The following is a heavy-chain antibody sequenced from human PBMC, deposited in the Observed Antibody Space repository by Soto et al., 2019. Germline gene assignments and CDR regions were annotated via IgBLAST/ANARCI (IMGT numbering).Heavy chain of an antibody. V-gene: IGHV3-49*03. CDR3: TSTSSGEAYSSGWYGDAKLSKHLDY. J-gene: IGHJ4*02. D-gene: IGHD6-19*01. CDR1: GFTFGDYA. CDR2: IRSKAYGGTT. Sequence: GGSLRLSCTASGFTFGDYAMSWFRQAPGKGLEWVGFIRSKAYGGTTEYAASVKGRFTISRDDSKSIAYLQMNSLKTEDTAVYYCTSTSSGEAYSSGWYGDAKLSKHLDYWGQGTLVTVSS.